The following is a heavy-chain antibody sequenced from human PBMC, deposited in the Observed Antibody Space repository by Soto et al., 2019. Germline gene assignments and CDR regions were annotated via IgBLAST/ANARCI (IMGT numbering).Heavy chain of an antibody. J-gene: IGHJ4*02. Sequence: GGSLRLSCAASGFTFGDYGMTWVRQAPGKGLEWVANLKRDGRERYYVDSVKGRFSVSRDNAKNSLYLQMNNLRPEDTAVYYCARDVYEILGRVVRRLDSWGQGTLVTVSS. D-gene: IGHD2-8*01. CDR1: GFTFGDYG. CDR3: ARDVYEILGRVVRRLDS. CDR2: LKRDGRER. V-gene: IGHV3-7*03.